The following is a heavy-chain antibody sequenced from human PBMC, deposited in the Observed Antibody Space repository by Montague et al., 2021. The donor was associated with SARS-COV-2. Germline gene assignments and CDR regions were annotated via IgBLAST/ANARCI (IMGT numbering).Heavy chain of an antibody. J-gene: IGHJ4*02. CDR2: ISLSGRT. D-gene: IGHD3-16*01. CDR1: GVSFSDDF. Sequence: SETLSLTCGVYGVSFSDDFCTWIRQSREKGLEWIGEISLSGRTNXNPSLNNRVTISLDTSRKQFSLNLNSVTAADTAIYYCARDFERGGNFDYWGQGILVTVSS. CDR3: ARDFERGGNFDY. V-gene: IGHV4-34*01.